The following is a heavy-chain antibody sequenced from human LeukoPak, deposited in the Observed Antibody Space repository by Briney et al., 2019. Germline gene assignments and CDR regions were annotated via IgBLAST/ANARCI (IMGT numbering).Heavy chain of an antibody. CDR3: ARDAEWELPADY. Sequence: GGSLRLSCAASGFTFSSYGMHWVRQAPGKGLEWVAVIWYDGSNKYYADSVKGRFTISRDNSKNTLYLQMNSLRAEDTAVYYCARDAEWELPADYWGQGNLVTVSS. CDR1: GFTFSSYG. CDR2: IWYDGSNK. J-gene: IGHJ4*02. D-gene: IGHD1-26*01. V-gene: IGHV3-33*01.